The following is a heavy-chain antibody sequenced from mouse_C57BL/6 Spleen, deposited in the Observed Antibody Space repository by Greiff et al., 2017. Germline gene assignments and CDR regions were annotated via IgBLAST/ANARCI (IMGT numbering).Heavy chain of an antibody. CDR1: GYTFTSYW. V-gene: IGHV1-64*01. CDR3: ERDGYGSRDQFAY. D-gene: IGHD1-1*01. CDR2: IHPNSGST. Sequence: VQLQQPGAELVKPGASVKLSCKASGYTFTSYWMHWVKQRPGQGLEWIGMIHPNSGSTNYNEKFKSKATLTVDKSSSTAYMQLSSLTSEDSAVYYCERDGYGSRDQFAYWGQGTLVTVSA. J-gene: IGHJ3*01.